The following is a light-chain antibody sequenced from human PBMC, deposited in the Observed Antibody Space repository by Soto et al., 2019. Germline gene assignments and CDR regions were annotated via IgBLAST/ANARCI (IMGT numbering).Light chain of an antibody. V-gene: IGKV1-5*01. Sequence: DIQMTQSPSTLSASVGDRFTITCRASQSISSWLAWYQQKPGKAPKLLIYDASSLESGVPSRFSGSGSGTEFTLTISSLQPDDFATHYCQQYNNWQWTFGQGTKVDIK. CDR2: DAS. CDR1: QSISSW. J-gene: IGKJ1*01. CDR3: QQYNNWQWT.